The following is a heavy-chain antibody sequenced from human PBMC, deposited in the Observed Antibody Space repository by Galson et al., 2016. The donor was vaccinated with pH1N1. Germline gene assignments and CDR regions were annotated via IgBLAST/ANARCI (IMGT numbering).Heavy chain of an antibody. D-gene: IGHD3-3*01. CDR3: ASNQRFLEQDAFDI. CDR2: VHYDGNNK. Sequence: SLRLSCAASGFTFNSYGMHWVRQGPGKGLEWVAFVHYDGNNKYYADSVKGRFTVSRDNSKNTLYLQMNSLRAEDTAHYYCASNQRFLEQDAFDIWGLGTRATVSS. V-gene: IGHV3-30*02. J-gene: IGHJ3*02. CDR1: GFTFNSYG.